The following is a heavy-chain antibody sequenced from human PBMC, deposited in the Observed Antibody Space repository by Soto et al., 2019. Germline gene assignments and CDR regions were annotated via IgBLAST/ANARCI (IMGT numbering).Heavy chain of an antibody. J-gene: IGHJ6*03. D-gene: IGHD4-17*01. CDR3: ARNTVTTLHYYYYYYYMDV. CDR1: GGSFSGYY. CDR2: INHSGST. Sequence: PSETLSLTCAVYGGSFSGYYWSWIRQPPGKGPEWIGEINHSGSTNYNPSLKSRVTISVDTSKNQFSLKLSSVTAADTAVYYCARNTVTTLHYYYYYYYMDVWGKGTTVTVSS. V-gene: IGHV4-34*01.